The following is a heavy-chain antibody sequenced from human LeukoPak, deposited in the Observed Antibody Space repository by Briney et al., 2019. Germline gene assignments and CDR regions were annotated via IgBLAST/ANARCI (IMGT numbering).Heavy chain of an antibody. Sequence: ASVKVSCKASGYTFTGYYMHWVRQPPGQGLEWMGWINPNSGGTNYAQKFQGRVTMTRDTSISTAYMELSRLRSNDTAVYYCARDGSGSGANKEWFDPWGQGTLVTVSS. CDR3: ARDGSGSGANKEWFDP. CDR2: INPNSGGT. J-gene: IGHJ5*02. CDR1: GYTFTGYY. D-gene: IGHD1-26*01. V-gene: IGHV1-2*02.